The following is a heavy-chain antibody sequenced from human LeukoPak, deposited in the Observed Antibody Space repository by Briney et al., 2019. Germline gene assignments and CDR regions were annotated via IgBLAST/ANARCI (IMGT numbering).Heavy chain of an antibody. V-gene: IGHV4-61*01. Sequence: SETLSLTCTVSGYSISSGYYWSWIRQPPGKGLEWIGYIYYSGSTNYNPSLKSRVTISVDTSKNQFSLKLSSVTAADTAVYYCARNDYSYSDFDYWGQGTLVTVSS. D-gene: IGHD5-18*01. J-gene: IGHJ4*02. CDR2: IYYSGST. CDR1: GYSISSGYY. CDR3: ARNDYSYSDFDY.